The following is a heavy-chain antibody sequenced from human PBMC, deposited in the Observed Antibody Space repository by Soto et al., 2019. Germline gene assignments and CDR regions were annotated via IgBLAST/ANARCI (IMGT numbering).Heavy chain of an antibody. CDR2: IKSKTDGGTT. J-gene: IGHJ4*02. CDR1: EFTFTYAW. CDR3: TSLYYGH. D-gene: IGHD3-16*02. Sequence: LRLSCAASEFTFTYAWMSWVRQAPGKGLEWVGRIKSKTDGGTTDYAAPVKGRFTISRDESQNTLYLQMNSLKTEDTAVYYCTSLYYGHWGQGTLVTVS. V-gene: IGHV3-15*01.